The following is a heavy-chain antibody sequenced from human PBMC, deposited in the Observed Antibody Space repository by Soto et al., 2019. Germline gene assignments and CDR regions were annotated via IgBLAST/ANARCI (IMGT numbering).Heavy chain of an antibody. D-gene: IGHD4-17*01. CDR1: GGSIRSYY. V-gene: IGHV4-59*08. Sequence: QVQLQESGPGLVKPSETLSLTCTVSGGSIRSYYWSWIRQPPGKGLEWIGYIYYSGSTNYNPSLKRRVTISVDTSKNQFSLKLSSVTAADTAVYYCARRYGVAFDLWGQGTMVTVSS. CDR2: IYYSGST. J-gene: IGHJ3*01. CDR3: ARRYGVAFDL.